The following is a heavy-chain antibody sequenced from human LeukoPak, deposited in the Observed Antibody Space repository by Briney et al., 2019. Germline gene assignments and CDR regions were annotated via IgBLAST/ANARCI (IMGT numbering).Heavy chain of an antibody. CDR2: ISGSGGSI. V-gene: IGHV3-23*01. CDR1: GFTFANYA. CDR3: ARDPYRPRSVPNWFDP. D-gene: IGHD2-15*01. J-gene: IGHJ5*02. Sequence: GGSLRLSCAASGFTFANYAISWVRQAPGKGLEWVSGISGSGGSIYYADSVKGRFTISRDNFKNTLYLQMNSLTAKYTTVYYCARDPYRPRSVPNWFDPWGQGTLVTVSS.